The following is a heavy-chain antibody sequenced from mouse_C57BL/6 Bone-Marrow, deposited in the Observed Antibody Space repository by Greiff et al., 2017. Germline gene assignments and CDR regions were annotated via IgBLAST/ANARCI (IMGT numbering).Heavy chain of an antibody. J-gene: IGHJ2*01. V-gene: IGHV1-69*01. CDR1: VYTFTSSW. CDR3: AGDPTTMDY. Sequence: QVQLQQPVAELVMPGASVKLSCTASVYTFTSSWMPWVKQRPGQGLEWIGEIDPSDSYTNYNQKFKGKSTLTVDKASSTANTHPRSLKSGGSAVHYCAGDPTTMDYWGQGTTLTVSS. D-gene: IGHD2-1*01. CDR2: IDPSDSYT.